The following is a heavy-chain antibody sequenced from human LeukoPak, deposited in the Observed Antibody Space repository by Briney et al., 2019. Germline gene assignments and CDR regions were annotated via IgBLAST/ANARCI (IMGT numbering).Heavy chain of an antibody. D-gene: IGHD3-22*01. CDR1: GYSFTSYW. J-gene: IGHJ4*02. Sequence: GESLKISCKGSGYSFTSYWIGWVRQMPGKGLEWMGIIYPGDSDTRYSPSFQGQVTISADKSISTAYLQLSSLKASDTAMYYCARHVPLYYYDSSGYNYFDYWGQGTLVTVSS. V-gene: IGHV5-51*01. CDR2: IYPGDSDT. CDR3: ARHVPLYYYDSSGYNYFDY.